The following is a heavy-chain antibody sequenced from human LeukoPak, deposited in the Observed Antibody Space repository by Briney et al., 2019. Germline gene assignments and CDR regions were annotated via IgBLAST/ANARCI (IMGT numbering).Heavy chain of an antibody. CDR3: ARQLGYCSSTSCYADKVDY. Sequence: SETLSLTCAVYGGSFSGYDWTWIRQPPGKGLEWIGEINHSGSTKYNPSLKSRVTMSVDTSKNQFSLKLSSVTAADTAVYYCARQLGYCSSTSCYADKVDYWGQGTLVTVSS. D-gene: IGHD2-2*01. V-gene: IGHV4-34*01. CDR2: INHSGST. CDR1: GGSFSGYD. J-gene: IGHJ4*02.